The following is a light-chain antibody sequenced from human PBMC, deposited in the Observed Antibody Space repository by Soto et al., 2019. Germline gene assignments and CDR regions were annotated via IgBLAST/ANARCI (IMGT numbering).Light chain of an antibody. J-gene: IGKJ1*01. V-gene: IGKV2-30*01. CDR1: QSIVYSDGKAY. CDR2: KAS. Sequence: DVVMTQSPVSLSVTLGQPASISCRSSQSIVYSDGKAYLSWFQQRPGQSPRRLIYKASNRDSGVPDRFSGSGSGTDFTLQIDRVEAADVGIYYCMQGTHWPPTFGRGTRVEIK. CDR3: MQGTHWPPT.